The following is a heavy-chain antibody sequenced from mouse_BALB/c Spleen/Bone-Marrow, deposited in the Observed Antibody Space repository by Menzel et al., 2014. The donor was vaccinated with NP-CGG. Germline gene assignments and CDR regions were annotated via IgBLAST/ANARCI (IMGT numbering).Heavy chain of an antibody. Sequence: EVKLMESGGGLVQPGGSLKLSCAASGFDFSRFWMSWVRQAPGKGLEWIGEINPDSSTVNYTPSLKDKFIISRVNAKNTLYLQKSKVRSEDTALYYCTRLHYYGCSAYWGQGTLVTVST. CDR3: TRLHYYGCSAY. V-gene: IGHV4-1*02. CDR2: INPDSSTV. D-gene: IGHD1-2*01. CDR1: GFDFSRFW. J-gene: IGHJ3*01.